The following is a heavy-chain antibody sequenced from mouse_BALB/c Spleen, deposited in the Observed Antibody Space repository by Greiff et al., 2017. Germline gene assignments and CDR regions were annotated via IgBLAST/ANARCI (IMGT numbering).Heavy chain of an antibody. V-gene: IGHV5-6-5*01. CDR3: ARDKGWAWFAY. CDR1: GFTFSSYA. Sequence: EVKLVESGGGLVKPGGSLKLSCAASGFTFSSYAMSWVRQTPEKRLEWVASISSGGSTYYPDSVKGRFTISRDNAKNTLYLQMSSLKSEDTAMYYCARDKGWAWFAYWGQGTLVTVSA. J-gene: IGHJ3*01. CDR2: ISSGGST. D-gene: IGHD1-3*01.